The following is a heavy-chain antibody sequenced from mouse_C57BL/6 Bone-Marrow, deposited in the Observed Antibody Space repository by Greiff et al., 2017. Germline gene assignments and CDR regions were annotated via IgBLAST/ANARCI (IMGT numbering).Heavy chain of an antibody. D-gene: IGHD3-1*01. CDR1: GFTFSDYG. CDR3: ARPGSYWYFDV. Sequence: EVQGVESGGGLVKPGGSLKLSCAASGFTFSDYGMHWVRQAPEKGLEWVAYISSGSSTIYYADTEKGRFTISRDNAKNTLFLQMTSLRSEDTAMYYCARPGSYWYFDVWGTGTTVTVSS. J-gene: IGHJ1*03. CDR2: ISSGSSTI. V-gene: IGHV5-17*01.